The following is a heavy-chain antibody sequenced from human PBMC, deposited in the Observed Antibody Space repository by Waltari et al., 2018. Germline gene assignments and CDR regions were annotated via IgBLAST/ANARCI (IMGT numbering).Heavy chain of an antibody. CDR3: AQWNAPNRCFDS. J-gene: IGHJ4*02. V-gene: IGHV4-59*12. CDR1: GGSISSYF. Sequence: QVQLQESGPGLVEPSETVSLTCGVSGGSISSYFWNWIRQPPGKGLEWIGYGHNNGGTKYNPSLKSRATISVDRSTNQVSRRLTSTTPADTAVYYCAQWNAPNRCFDSWGQGTLVTVSS. D-gene: IGHD1-1*01. CDR2: GHNNGGT.